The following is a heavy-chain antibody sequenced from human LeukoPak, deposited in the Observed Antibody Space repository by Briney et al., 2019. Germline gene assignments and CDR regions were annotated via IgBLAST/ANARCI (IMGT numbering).Heavy chain of an antibody. J-gene: IGHJ4*02. V-gene: IGHV4-38-2*02. CDR3: ARYEWLVSGFDY. CDR1: GYSISSGYY. CDR2: IYHSGST. D-gene: IGHD6-19*01. Sequence: KPSETLSLTCTVSGYSISSGYYWGWIRQPPGKGLEWIGSIYHSGSTYYNPSLKSRVTISVDTSKNQFSLKLSSVTAADTAVYYCARYEWLVSGFDYWGQGTLVTVSS.